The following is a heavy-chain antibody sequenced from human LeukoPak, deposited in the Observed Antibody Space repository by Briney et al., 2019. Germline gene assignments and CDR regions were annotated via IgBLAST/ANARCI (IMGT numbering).Heavy chain of an antibody. V-gene: IGHV3-74*01. CDR3: ARDWDSSADY. J-gene: IGHJ4*02. CDR1: GYTFSSYW. CDR2: IKNDGSTT. Sequence: GGSLRLSCAASGYTFSSYWMHWVRQGPGKGLVWVSRIKNDGSTTSYADSVKGRFTIFRDNAKNTLYLQMNSLRAEDTAVYYCARDWDSSADYWGQGTLVSVSS. D-gene: IGHD3-22*01.